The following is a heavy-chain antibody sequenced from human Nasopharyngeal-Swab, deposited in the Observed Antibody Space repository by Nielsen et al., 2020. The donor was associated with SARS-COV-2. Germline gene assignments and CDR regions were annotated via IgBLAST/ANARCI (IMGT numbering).Heavy chain of an antibody. V-gene: IGHV3-23*01. CDR1: GFTFTNYA. CDR2: ISGRGRSP. Sequence: GESLKISCAASGFTFTNYAMNWVRQAPGKGLEWVSTISGRGRSPHYADSVKGRFTISRDNSKNTLYLQMNSLRVEDTAVYYCAKARLLYFGERDAFDIWGQGTMVTVSS. D-gene: IGHD3-10*01. J-gene: IGHJ3*02. CDR3: AKARLLYFGERDAFDI.